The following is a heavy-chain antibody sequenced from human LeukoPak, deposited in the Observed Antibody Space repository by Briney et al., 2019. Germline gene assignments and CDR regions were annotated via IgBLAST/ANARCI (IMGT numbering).Heavy chain of an antibody. CDR1: GFTFSTFA. D-gene: IGHD4-11*01. V-gene: IGHV3-23*01. CDR2: IFPSGGEI. Sequence: GGSLRLSCAASGFTFSTFAMIWDRQPPGKGLEWVSSIFPSGGEIHYADSVRGRFTISRDNSKSTLSLQMNSLTADDTALYYCARERTTIMSGTAIGGYWGQGTLVTVSS. J-gene: IGHJ4*02. CDR3: ARERTTIMSGTAIGGY.